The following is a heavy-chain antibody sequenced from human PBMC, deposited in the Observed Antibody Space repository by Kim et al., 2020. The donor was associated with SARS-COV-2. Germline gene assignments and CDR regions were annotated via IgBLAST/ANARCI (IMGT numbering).Heavy chain of an antibody. CDR3: ARVQGYCSGGSCYLFDY. J-gene: IGHJ4*02. V-gene: IGHV4-30-2*05. Sequence: LKSRVTIPVDTSKNQCSLKLSSVTAADTAVYYCARVQGYCSGGSCYLFDYWGQGTLVTVSS. D-gene: IGHD2-15*01.